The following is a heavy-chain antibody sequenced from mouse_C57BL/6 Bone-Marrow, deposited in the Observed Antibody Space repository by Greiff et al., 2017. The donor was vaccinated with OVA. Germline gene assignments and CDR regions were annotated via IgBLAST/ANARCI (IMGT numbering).Heavy chain of an antibody. CDR1: GYTFTSYG. CDR3: ARGALYEGYYFDY. CDR2: IYPRSGNT. Sequence: QVQLQQSGAELARPGASVKLSCKASGYTFTSYGLSWVKQSTGQGLEWIGEIYPRSGNTYYNEKFKGKATLTADNSSSTAYMELRSLTSEDSAVYFCARGALYEGYYFDYGGQGTTLTVSS. V-gene: IGHV1-81*01. D-gene: IGHD2-3*01. J-gene: IGHJ2*01.